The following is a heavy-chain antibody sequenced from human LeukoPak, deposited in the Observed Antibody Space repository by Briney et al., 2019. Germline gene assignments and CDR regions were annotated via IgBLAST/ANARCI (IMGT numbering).Heavy chain of an antibody. Sequence: PGGSLRLSCAASGFTFNSYAMTWVRQAPGKGLEWVSTISGSGGSTYYADSVKGRFTISRDNSRDTLYLQMNSLRADDTAVYYCAKDSNHWGSYYYYGMDVWGQGTTVTVSS. CDR2: ISGSGGST. CDR1: GFTFNSYA. D-gene: IGHD3-16*01. J-gene: IGHJ6*02. CDR3: AKDSNHWGSYYYYGMDV. V-gene: IGHV3-23*01.